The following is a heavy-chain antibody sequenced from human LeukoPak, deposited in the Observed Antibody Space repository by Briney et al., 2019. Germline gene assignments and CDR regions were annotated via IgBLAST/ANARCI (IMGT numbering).Heavy chain of an antibody. V-gene: IGHV4-38-2*02. CDR1: GYSISSGYY. CDR2: IYHSGST. Sequence: PSETLSLTCTVSGYSISSGYYWGWIRQPPGKGLEWIGSIYHSGSTYYNPSLKSRVTISVDTSKNQSSLKLSSVTAADTAVYYCARVRGYSGEAFDIWGQGTMVTVSS. D-gene: IGHD5-18*01. CDR3: ARVRGYSGEAFDI. J-gene: IGHJ3*02.